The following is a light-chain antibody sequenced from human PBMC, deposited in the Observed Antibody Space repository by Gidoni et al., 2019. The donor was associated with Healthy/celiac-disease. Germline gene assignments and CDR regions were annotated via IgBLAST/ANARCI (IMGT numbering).Light chain of an antibody. CDR2: DVS. J-gene: IGLJ2*01. Sequence: QSALTQPRSVSGSPGPSLTISCTGTSSDVGGYNYASWYQQHPGKAPKLMIYDVSKRPSGVPDRFSGSKSGNTASLTISGLQAEDDADYYCCSYAGSYTFVVFGGGTKLTVL. V-gene: IGLV2-11*01. CDR1: SSDVGGYNY. CDR3: CSYAGSYTFVV.